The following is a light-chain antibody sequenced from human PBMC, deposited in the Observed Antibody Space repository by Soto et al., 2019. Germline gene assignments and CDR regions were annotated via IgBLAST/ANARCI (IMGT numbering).Light chain of an antibody. V-gene: IGLV2-14*01. Sequence: QSALTQPASVSGSPGQSITISCTGTSSDVGGYNYVSWYQQHPGKAPKLIIYEVSNRPSGVSNRFSGSKSDNTASLTISGLQAEDEADYYCCSYTSSNTYVFGTGTKVTVL. CDR3: CSYTSSNTYV. CDR1: SSDVGGYNY. J-gene: IGLJ1*01. CDR2: EVS.